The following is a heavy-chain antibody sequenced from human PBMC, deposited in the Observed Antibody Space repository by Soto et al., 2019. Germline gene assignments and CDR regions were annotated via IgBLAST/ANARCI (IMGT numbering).Heavy chain of an antibody. CDR1: GYTFTSYD. CDR3: ARCLLTYYDYIWGSYRHDAFDI. Sequence: ASVKVSCKASGYTFTSYDINWVRQATGQGLEWKRWMNPNSGNTGYAQKFQDRVTMTRNTSISTAYMELSSLRSEDTAVYYCARCLLTYYDYIWGSYRHDAFDIWGQGTMVTVSS. V-gene: IGHV1-8*01. D-gene: IGHD3-16*02. CDR2: MNPNSGNT. J-gene: IGHJ3*02.